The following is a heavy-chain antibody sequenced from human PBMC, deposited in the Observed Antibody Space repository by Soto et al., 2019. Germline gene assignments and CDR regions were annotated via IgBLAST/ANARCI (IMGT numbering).Heavy chain of an antibody. CDR3: ARDHSSIAARPSNYFDY. D-gene: IGHD6-6*01. Sequence: ASVKVSCKASGYTFTGYYMHWVRQAPGQGLEWMGWLNPNSGGTNYAQKFQGRVTMTRDTSISTAYMELSRLRSDDTAVYYCARDHSSIAARPSNYFDYWGQGTLVTVSS. J-gene: IGHJ4*02. CDR1: GYTFTGYY. V-gene: IGHV1-2*02. CDR2: LNPNSGGT.